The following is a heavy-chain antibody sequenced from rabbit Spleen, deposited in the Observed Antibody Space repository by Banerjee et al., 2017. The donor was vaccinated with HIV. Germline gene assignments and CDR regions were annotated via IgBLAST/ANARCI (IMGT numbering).Heavy chain of an antibody. D-gene: IGHD7-1*01. J-gene: IGHJ4*01. CDR1: GFDFSNKAV. CDR3: ARNPVFSYCNL. CDR2: INAVTGKA. Sequence: QEQLVESGGGLVRPEGSLKLSCTASGFDFSNKAVMCWVRQAPGKGLQWIACINAVTGKAVYATWAKGRFTFSKTSSTTVTLQMTSLTAADTATYFCARNPVFSYCNLWGQGTLVTVS. V-gene: IGHV1S45*01.